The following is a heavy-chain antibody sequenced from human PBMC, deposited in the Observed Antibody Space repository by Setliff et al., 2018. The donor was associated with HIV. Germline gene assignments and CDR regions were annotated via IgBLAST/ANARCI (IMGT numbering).Heavy chain of an antibody. CDR3: ARHGVIAAAGSNPDYFDY. D-gene: IGHD6-13*01. V-gene: IGHV4-39*01. Sequence: SETLSLTCTVSGDSISSSSYYWGWIRQPPGKGLESIGSIDYSGSTYYNPSLRSRVTISVDTPKNQFSLKLTSVTAADTAVCYCARHGVIAAAGSNPDYFDYWGQGTLVTVSS. J-gene: IGHJ4*02. CDR1: GDSISSSSYY. CDR2: IDYSGST.